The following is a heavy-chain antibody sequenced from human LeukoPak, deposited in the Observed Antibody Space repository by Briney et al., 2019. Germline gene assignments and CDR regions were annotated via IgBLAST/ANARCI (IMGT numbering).Heavy chain of an antibody. Sequence: GGSLRLSCAASGFIVSSNYMSWVRQAPGKGLEWVSAISGSGGTTYYADSVKGRFTISRDNSKNTLYLQMNSLRAEDTAVYYCAKDRGMFLVGYLDYWGQGTLVTVSS. V-gene: IGHV3-23*01. D-gene: IGHD2-15*01. CDR1: GFIVSSNY. CDR3: AKDRGMFLVGYLDY. CDR2: ISGSGGTT. J-gene: IGHJ4*02.